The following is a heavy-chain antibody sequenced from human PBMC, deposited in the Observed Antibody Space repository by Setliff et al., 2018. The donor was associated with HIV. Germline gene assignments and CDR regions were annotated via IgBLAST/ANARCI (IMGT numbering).Heavy chain of an antibody. V-gene: IGHV4-39*01. CDR1: GGSMSSSGPGYY. J-gene: IGHJ4*02. D-gene: IGHD3-3*01. CDR3: ARSQPDTIFGVVTFDC. CDR2: VYYRGRT. Sequence: PSETLSLTCTVSGGSMSSSGPGYYWGWVRQTPGGGLEWIGSVYYRGRTYYNPSRKSRVTISVDTSKNQLSLRLTSMAAADTAMYYCARSQPDTIFGVVTFDCWGQGKMVTSPQ.